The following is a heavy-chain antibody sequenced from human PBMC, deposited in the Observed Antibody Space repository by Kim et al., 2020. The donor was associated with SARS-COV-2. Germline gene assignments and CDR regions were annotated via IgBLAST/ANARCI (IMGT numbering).Heavy chain of an antibody. Sequence: ADHVEGRFTISRTNAKTSLDLQMTSLRGEDTAVYYCARAMDYGVLYYFDYWGQGTLVTVSS. CDR3: ARAMDYGVLYYFDY. D-gene: IGHD4-17*01. V-gene: IGHV3-48*01. J-gene: IGHJ4*02.